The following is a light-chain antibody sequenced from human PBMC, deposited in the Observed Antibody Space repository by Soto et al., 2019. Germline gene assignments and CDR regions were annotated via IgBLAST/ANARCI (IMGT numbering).Light chain of an antibody. Sequence: EIVMTQSPATLSVSPGDRATLSCRASESVTSSLAWYQQKPGQPPRLLIYGASSRATGVPDRVSGSGSGTDFTLTINRLEPEDFAVYYCQQYGNFPYTFGQGTKLEIK. CDR3: QQYGNFPYT. CDR2: GAS. J-gene: IGKJ2*01. CDR1: ESVTSS. V-gene: IGKV3-20*01.